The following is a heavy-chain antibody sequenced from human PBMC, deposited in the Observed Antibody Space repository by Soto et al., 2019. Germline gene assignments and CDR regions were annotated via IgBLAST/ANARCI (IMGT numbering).Heavy chain of an antibody. CDR1: GGSISSYY. CDR2: IYYSGST. CDR3: ARLRCSGGSCQLDY. D-gene: IGHD2-15*01. J-gene: IGHJ4*02. V-gene: IGHV4-59*08. Sequence: QVQLQESGPGLVKPSETLSLTCTVSGGSISSYYWSWIRQPPGKGLEWIGYIYYSGSTNYNPSLKSRVTISVDTSKIQFSLKLSSVTAADTAVYYCARLRCSGGSCQLDYWGQGTLVTVSS.